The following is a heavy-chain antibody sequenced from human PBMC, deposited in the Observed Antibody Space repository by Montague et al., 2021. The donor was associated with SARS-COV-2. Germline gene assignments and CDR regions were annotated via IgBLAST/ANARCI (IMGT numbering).Heavy chain of an antibody. CDR2: IHYSGTM. CDR3: TRVHDRGCFDY. Sequence: SETLSLTCTVSIGSVSSSYWGWSRQPPGEGLEWVCYIHYSGTMNXNPSLNSRGTILLDTSKNQCSLKLSSLTAADTAEYYCTRVHDRGCFDYWGQGSLVTVSS. J-gene: IGHJ4*02. V-gene: IGHV4-59*02. CDR1: IGSVSSSY. D-gene: IGHD6-19*01.